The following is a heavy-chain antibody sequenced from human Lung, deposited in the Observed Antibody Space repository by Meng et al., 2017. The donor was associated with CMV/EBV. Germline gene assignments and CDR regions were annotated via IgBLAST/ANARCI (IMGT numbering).Heavy chain of an antibody. CDR2: INPNTGDT. Sequence: ASXXVSXKASGYTFTGYYIHWVRQAPGQGLEWMGWINPNTGDTNYSQKFQGRVTMTRDTSIRTAYMELSSLRSDDTAVFYCARDAHFYYGSGSYYRVGWFDPWXQGTLVT. D-gene: IGHD3-10*01. CDR3: ARDAHFYYGSGSYYRVGWFDP. CDR1: GYTFTGYY. J-gene: IGHJ5*02. V-gene: IGHV1-2*02.